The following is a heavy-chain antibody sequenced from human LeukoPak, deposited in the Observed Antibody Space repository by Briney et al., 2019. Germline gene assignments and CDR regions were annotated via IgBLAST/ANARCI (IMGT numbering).Heavy chain of an antibody. CDR3: ASLNWDRRSTILSMIKDGFDY. V-gene: IGHV3-7*05. CDR2: INQGGTEI. CDR1: GITFGTYW. D-gene: IGHD5/OR15-5a*01. Sequence: GGSLRLSCAASGITFGTYWMSCVRQAPRKGLEWVANINQGGTEIYYVASVEGRFIISRDNAKNSLYLQMNGLRADDTAVYFCASLNWDRRSTILSMIKDGFDYWGQGTLVTVSS. J-gene: IGHJ4*02.